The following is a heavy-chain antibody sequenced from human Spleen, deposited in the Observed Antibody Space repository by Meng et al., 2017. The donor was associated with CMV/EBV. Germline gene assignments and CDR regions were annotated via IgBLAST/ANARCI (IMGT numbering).Heavy chain of an antibody. V-gene: IGHV4-30-4*01. J-gene: IGHJ5*02. CDR3: ARDVRSDFWSGYIWP. CDR2: IYYSGST. D-gene: IGHD3-3*01. CDR1: GGSISSGDYY. Sequence: GGSISSGDYYWSSIRQPPGKGLEWIGYIYYSGSTYYTPSLKSRVTISVDTSKNQFSLKLSSVTAADTAVYYCARDVRSDFWSGYIWPWGQGTLVTVSS.